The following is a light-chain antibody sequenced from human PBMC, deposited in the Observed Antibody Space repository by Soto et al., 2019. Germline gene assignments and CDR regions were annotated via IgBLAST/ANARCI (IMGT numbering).Light chain of an antibody. Sequence: EIVLTQSPGTLSLSPGERATFSCRASQSVNSDYLAWYQQRPGQAPRLLIYGTSNRATGIPDRFSGSGAGTHFTLPINRLEHEDFAVVYCQRYGSSPLYAFGQGTKVEIK. J-gene: IGKJ2*01. CDR3: QRYGSSPLYA. CDR2: GTS. CDR1: QSVNSDY. V-gene: IGKV3-20*01.